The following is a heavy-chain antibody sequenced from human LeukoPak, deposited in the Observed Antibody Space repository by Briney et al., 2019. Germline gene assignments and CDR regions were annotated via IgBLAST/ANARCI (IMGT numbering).Heavy chain of an antibody. D-gene: IGHD6-19*01. CDR1: GFTFSSYA. V-gene: IGHV3-23*01. J-gene: IGHJ4*02. CDR3: AKTPHGYSSGWNYFDY. CDR2: ISGSGDST. Sequence: GGSLRHSCAASGFTFSSYAINWVRQAPGRGLEWVSAISGSGDSTLYADPVKGRFTISRDNSKNTLYLQMNSLRAEDTAVYYCAKTPHGYSSGWNYFDYWGQGTLVTVSS.